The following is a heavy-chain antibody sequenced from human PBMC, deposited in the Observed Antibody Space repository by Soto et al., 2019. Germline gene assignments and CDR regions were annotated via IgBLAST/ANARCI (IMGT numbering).Heavy chain of an antibody. V-gene: IGHV1-69*04. CDR1: GDTFSFSS. CDR2: VNPILSMS. D-gene: IGHD3-10*01. J-gene: IGHJ4*02. Sequence: QVQLVQSGAEVKRPGSSVTVSCKASGDTFSFSSITWVRQAPGLGLEWMGRVNPILSMSNYAQRFQGRVTMTAYKSTSTAYTELSGLRSEDTAMYYCATSYGSGYRAFDYWGQGALVTVSS. CDR3: ATSYGSGYRAFDY.